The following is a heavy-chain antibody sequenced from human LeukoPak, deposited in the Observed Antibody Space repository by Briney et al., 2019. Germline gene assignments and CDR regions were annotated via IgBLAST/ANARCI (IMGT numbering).Heavy chain of an antibody. CDR2: ISYDGSNK. CDR1: GFTFSSYG. Sequence: GGSLRLSCAASGFTFSSYGMHWVRQAPGKGLECVAVISYDGSNKYYADSVKGRFTISRDNSKNTLYLQMNSLRAEDTAVYYCAKDRHGAFDIWGQGTMVTVSS. J-gene: IGHJ3*02. CDR3: AKDRHGAFDI. V-gene: IGHV3-30*18.